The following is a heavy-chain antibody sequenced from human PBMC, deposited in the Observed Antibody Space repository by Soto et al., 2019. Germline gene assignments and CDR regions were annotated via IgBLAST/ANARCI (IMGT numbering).Heavy chain of an antibody. CDR3: AKGGGYVGWFDP. J-gene: IGHJ5*02. CDR2: INPSGGST. CDR1: GYTFTSYY. V-gene: IGHV1-46*01. Sequence: QVQLVQSGAEVKKPGASVKVSCKASGYTFTSYYMHWVRQAPGQGLEWMGIINPSGGSTSYAQKCKGRVTMTRDTSTSTVYMELSSLRSEDTAVYYCAKGGGYVGWFDPWGQGTLVTVSS. D-gene: IGHD5-12*01.